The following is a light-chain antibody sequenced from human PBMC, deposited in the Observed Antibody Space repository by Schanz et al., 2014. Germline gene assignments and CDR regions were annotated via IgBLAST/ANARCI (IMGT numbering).Light chain of an antibody. CDR3: QHYYNWPRT. J-gene: IGKJ1*01. V-gene: IGKV3-15*01. Sequence: EIVMTQSPATLSVSPGERATLSCRASQSVNNNLAWYQQNPGQAPRLLIYSASTRATAIPARFSGSGSGTEFTLTISSLQSEDFAVYYCQHYYNWPRTFGQGTKVEIK. CDR2: SAS. CDR1: QSVNNN.